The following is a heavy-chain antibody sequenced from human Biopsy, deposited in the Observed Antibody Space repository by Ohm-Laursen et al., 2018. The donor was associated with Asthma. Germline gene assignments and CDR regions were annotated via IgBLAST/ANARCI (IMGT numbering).Heavy chain of an antibody. V-gene: IGHV1-18*01. CDR2: ISVYNGNT. CDR3: ARGSKIGRPRLVFNWVRTDYYYSLDV. J-gene: IGHJ6*02. CDR1: GYTFNSAG. Sequence: SVKVSCKTSGYTFNSAGITWVRQAPGQGLEWMGWISVYNGNTKVAQKLQDRVTMITDTSTSTAYMELSSLRSDDTAVYYCARGSKIGRPRLVFNWVRTDYYYSLDVWGQGTTVTVSS. D-gene: IGHD7-27*01.